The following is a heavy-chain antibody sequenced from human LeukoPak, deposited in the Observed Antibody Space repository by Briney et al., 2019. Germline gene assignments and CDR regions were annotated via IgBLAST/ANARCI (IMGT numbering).Heavy chain of an antibody. CDR2: ISYDGSNK. CDR3: ARVTVFYSNSLDY. D-gene: IGHD4-11*01. Sequence: PGGSLRLSCAASGFTFSSYAMHWVRQAPGKGLEWVAVISYDGSNKYYADSVKGRFTISRDNSKNTLYLQMNSLRAEDTAVYYCARVTVFYSNSLDYWGQGTLVTVSS. J-gene: IGHJ4*02. V-gene: IGHV3-30-3*01. CDR1: GFTFSSYA.